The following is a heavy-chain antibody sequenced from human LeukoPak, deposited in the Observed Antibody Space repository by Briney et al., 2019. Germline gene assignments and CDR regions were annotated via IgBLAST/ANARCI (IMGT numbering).Heavy chain of an antibody. CDR3: ARGSRRVGEGDFDY. Sequence: GGSLRLSCAASGFTFSSYEMNWVRQAPGKGLEWVSYISSSGSTIYYADSVKGRFTISRDNAKNSLYLQMNSLRAEDTAVYYCARGSRRVGEGDFDYWGQGTLVTVSS. J-gene: IGHJ4*02. CDR2: ISSSGSTI. CDR1: GFTFSSYE. V-gene: IGHV3-48*03. D-gene: IGHD1-26*01.